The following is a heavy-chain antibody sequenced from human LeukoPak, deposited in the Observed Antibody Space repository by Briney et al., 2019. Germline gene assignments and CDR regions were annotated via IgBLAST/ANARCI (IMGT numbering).Heavy chain of an antibody. CDR3: AGGGAYCGGDCYSTRTWFDY. D-gene: IGHD2-21*02. CDR1: GGSFSGYY. Sequence: SETLSLTCAVYGGSFSGYYWSWIRQPPGKGLEWIGEINHSGSTNYNPSLKSRVTISVDTSKNQFSLKLSSVTAADTAVYYCAGGGAYCGGDCYSTRTWFDYWGQGTLVTVSS. CDR2: INHSGST. V-gene: IGHV4-34*01. J-gene: IGHJ4*02.